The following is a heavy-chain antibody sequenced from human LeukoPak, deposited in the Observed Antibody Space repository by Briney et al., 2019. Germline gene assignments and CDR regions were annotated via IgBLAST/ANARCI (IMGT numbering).Heavy chain of an antibody. J-gene: IGHJ4*02. CDR1: GFTVSSNE. D-gene: IGHD6-19*01. CDR3: ARGYSSSNFDY. V-gene: IGHV3-38-3*01. Sequence: GGSLRLSCAASGFTVSSNEMSWVRQAPGKGLEWVSSISGGSTYYADSRKGRFTISRDNSKNTLHLQMNSLRAEDTAVYYCARGYSSSNFDYWGQGTLVTVSS. CDR2: ISGGST.